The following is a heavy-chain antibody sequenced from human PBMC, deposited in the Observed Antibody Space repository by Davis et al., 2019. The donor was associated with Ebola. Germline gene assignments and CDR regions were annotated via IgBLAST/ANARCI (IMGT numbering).Heavy chain of an antibody. CDR2: ISSSGGRT. D-gene: IGHD2-2*01. CDR3: AKTSGYDCSRTTCEGSVFDI. J-gene: IGHJ3*02. CDR1: GFIFSSYA. Sequence: PGGSLRLSCTASGFIFSSYAMSWVRQAPGKGLEWVSTISSSGGRTYYADSLKGRFTTSRDNSKNALNLQLNSLRGEDTAVYYCAKTSGYDCSRTTCEGSVFDIWGQGTMVTVSS. V-gene: IGHV3-23*01.